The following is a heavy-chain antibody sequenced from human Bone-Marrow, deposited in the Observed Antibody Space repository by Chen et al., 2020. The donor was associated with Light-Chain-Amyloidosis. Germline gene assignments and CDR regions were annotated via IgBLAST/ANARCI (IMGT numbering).Heavy chain of an antibody. D-gene: IGHD6-19*01. CDR1: GFTLSSYS. CDR3: ARRGAVAGIIDY. Sequence: EVQLVESGGGLVKPGGSLRLSCAASGFTLSSYSMNWVRQAPGKGLEWVSSISSSSSYIYYADSVKGRFTISRDNAKNSLYLQMNSLRAEDTAVYYCARRGAVAGIIDYWGQGTLVTVSS. J-gene: IGHJ4*02. V-gene: IGHV3-21*01. CDR2: ISSSSSYI.